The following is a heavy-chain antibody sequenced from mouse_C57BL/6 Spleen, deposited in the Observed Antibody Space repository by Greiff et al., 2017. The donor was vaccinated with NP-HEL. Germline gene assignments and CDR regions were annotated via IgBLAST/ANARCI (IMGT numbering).Heavy chain of an antibody. Sequence: EVKVEESGGGLVQPGGSLKLSCAASGFTFSDYYMYWVRQTPEKRLEWVAYISNGGGSTYYPDTVKGRFTISRDNAKNTLYLQMSRLKSEDTAMYYCARHYYGSRRDWYFDVWGTGTTVTVSS. CDR2: ISNGGGST. CDR3: ARHYYGSRRDWYFDV. D-gene: IGHD1-1*01. CDR1: GFTFSDYY. J-gene: IGHJ1*03. V-gene: IGHV5-12*01.